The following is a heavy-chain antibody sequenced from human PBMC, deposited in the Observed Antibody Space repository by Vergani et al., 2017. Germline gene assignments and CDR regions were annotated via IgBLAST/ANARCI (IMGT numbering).Heavy chain of an antibody. CDR1: GFTFSSYG. CDR2: ISYDGSNK. V-gene: IGHV3-30*19. J-gene: IGHJ4*02. D-gene: IGHD5-12*01. CDR3: ARDRGSVIVATMPDY. Sequence: QVQLVESGGGVVQPGRSLRLSCAASGFTFSSYGMHWVRQAPGKGLEWVAVISYDGSNKYYADSVKGRFTISRDNSKNTLYLQMNSLRAEDTAVYYCARDRGSVIVATMPDYWGQGTLVTVSS.